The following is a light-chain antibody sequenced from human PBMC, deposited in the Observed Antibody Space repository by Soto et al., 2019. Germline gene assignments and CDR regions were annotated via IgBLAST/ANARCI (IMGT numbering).Light chain of an antibody. V-gene: IGLV2-14*01. CDR2: EVN. J-gene: IGLJ2*01. Sequence: QSARTQPASVSGSPGQSITISCTGTSSDVGGYNYVSWYQQHPGKAPKLMIYEVNNRPSGVSNRFSGSKSGNTASLAISGLQPEDEADYYCSSYTTSSVLFGGGTKLTVL. CDR3: SSYTTSSVL. CDR1: SSDVGGYNY.